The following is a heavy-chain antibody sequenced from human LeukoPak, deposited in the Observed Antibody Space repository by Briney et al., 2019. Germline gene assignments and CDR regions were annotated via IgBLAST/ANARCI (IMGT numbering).Heavy chain of an antibody. CDR1: GGTFSSYA. J-gene: IGHJ6*02. CDR3: ARHSSSWILPDYYHYGMDV. Sequence: ASVKVSCKASGGTFSSYAISWVRQAPGQGLEWMGGIIPIFGTANYAQKFQGRVTITADESTSTAYMELSSLRSEDTAVYYCARHSSSWILPDYYHYGMDVWGQGTTVTVSS. CDR2: IIPIFGTA. D-gene: IGHD6-13*01. V-gene: IGHV1-69*13.